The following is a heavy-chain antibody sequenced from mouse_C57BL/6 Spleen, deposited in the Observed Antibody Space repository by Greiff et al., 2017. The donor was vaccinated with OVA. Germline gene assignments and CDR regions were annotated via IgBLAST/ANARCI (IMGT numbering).Heavy chain of an antibody. V-gene: IGHV1-26*01. CDR3: AIPLIVSY. Sequence: EVQLQQSGPELVKPGASVKISCKASGYTFTDYYMNWVKQSHGKSLEWIGDINPNNGGTSYNQKFKGKATLTVDKSSSTAYMQLSSLTSEDSAVYYCAIPLIVSYWGQGTLVTVSA. J-gene: IGHJ3*01. CDR1: GYTFTDYY. CDR2: INPNNGGT. D-gene: IGHD1-2*01.